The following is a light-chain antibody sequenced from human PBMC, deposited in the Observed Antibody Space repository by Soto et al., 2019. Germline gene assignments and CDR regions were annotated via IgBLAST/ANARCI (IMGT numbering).Light chain of an antibody. CDR3: QPYDSSASDDV. CDR1: SANIAAGYD. J-gene: IGLJ1*01. V-gene: IGLV1-40*01. Sequence: QSALTQPPSVSGAPGERVTISCTGTSANIAAGYDAHWYQQHPGTAPRLLIYANSNRHSGVPGRFSGSKSGTSASLAITGLQAEDEDDDYRQPYDSSASDDVFGTGTKLTVL. CDR2: ANS.